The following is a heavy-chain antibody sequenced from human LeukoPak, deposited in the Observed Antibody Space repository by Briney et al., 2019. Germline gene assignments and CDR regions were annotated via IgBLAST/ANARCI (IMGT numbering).Heavy chain of an antibody. J-gene: IGHJ4*02. D-gene: IGHD3-22*01. CDR3: AREGGLDSSGYFPDY. CDR2: ISYDGSNK. CDR1: GFTFSSYA. Sequence: GRSLRLSCAASGFTFSSYAMHWVRQAPGKGLEWVAVISYDGSNKYYADSVKGRFTISRDNSKNTLYLQMYSLRAEDTAVYYCAREGGLDSSGYFPDYWGQGTLVTVSS. V-gene: IGHV3-30*04.